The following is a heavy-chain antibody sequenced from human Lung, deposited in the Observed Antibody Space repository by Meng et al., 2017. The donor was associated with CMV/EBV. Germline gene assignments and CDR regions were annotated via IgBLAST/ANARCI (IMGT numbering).Heavy chain of an antibody. CDR2: INTYSGDT. Sequence: ASVXVSCKASGYTFFSFGITWVRQAPGQGLEWMGWINTYSGDTKYPQKLQGRVTMTTDTSTSTAYMELRSLRSDDTAVYYCARDRPQSAGGDFDWFYIGGSDPWXQGTLVTVSS. D-gene: IGHD3-9*01. J-gene: IGHJ5*02. CDR3: ARDRPQSAGGDFDWFYIGGSDP. V-gene: IGHV1-18*01. CDR1: GYTFFSFG.